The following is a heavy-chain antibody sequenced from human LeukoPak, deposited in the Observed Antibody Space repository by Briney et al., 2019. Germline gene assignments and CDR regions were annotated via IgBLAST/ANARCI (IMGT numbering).Heavy chain of an antibody. Sequence: ESGPTLVKPTQTLTLTCAFSGFSLNTRGVGVGWIRQPPGKALEWLALIYWNDDKGYSPFLKSRLTITKDTSKNQVVLTLTNMDPVDTATYYCAHRRVHYYDSSGYPKDAFDIWGQGTVVTVSS. D-gene: IGHD3-22*01. CDR3: AHRRVHYYDSSGYPKDAFDI. V-gene: IGHV2-5*01. CDR2: IYWNDDK. J-gene: IGHJ3*02. CDR1: GFSLNTRGVG.